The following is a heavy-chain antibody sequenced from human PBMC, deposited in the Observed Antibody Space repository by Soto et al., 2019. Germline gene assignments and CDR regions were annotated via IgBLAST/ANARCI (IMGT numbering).Heavy chain of an antibody. CDR2: ISWNSGSI. J-gene: IGHJ4*02. V-gene: IGHV3-9*01. D-gene: IGHD6-13*01. CDR3: AKGDGTSSSWYYFDY. Sequence: GGSLRLSCAASGFTFDDYAMHWVRQAPGKGLEWVSGISWNSGSIGYADSVKGRFTISRDNAKNSLYLQMNSLRAEDTALYYCAKGDGTSSSWYYFDYWGQGTLVTVSS. CDR1: GFTFDDYA.